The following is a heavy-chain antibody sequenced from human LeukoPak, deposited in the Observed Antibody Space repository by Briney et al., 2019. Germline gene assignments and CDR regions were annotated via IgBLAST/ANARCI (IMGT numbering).Heavy chain of an antibody. CDR1: GGSISSSNW. Sequence: SGTLSLTCAVSGGSISSSNWWSWVRQPPGKGLEWIGEIYHSGSTNYNPSLKSRVTISVDTSKNQFSLKLSSVTAADTAVYYCARLPAVVAAGWFDPWGQGTLVTVSS. CDR3: ARLPAVVAAGWFDP. J-gene: IGHJ5*02. CDR2: IYHSGST. D-gene: IGHD2-15*01. V-gene: IGHV4-4*02.